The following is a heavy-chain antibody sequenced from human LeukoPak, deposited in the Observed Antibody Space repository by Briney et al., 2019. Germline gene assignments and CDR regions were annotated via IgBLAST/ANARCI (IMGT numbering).Heavy chain of an antibody. CDR3: ARSRAFNSGAFDP. CDR1: GGSVSSGTYY. CDR2: IYYSGST. V-gene: IGHV4-61*01. J-gene: IGHJ5*02. Sequence: PSETLSLTCTVSGGSVSSGTYYWSWIRQPPGQGLEWIGYIYYSGSTNYNPSLKSRVTVSVDTSKNQFSLRLNSVTAADTAVYYCARSRAFNSGAFDPWGQGSLVTASS. D-gene: IGHD1-26*01.